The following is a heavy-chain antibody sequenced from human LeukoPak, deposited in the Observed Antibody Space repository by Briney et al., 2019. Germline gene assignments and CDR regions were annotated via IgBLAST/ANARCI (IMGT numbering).Heavy chain of an antibody. CDR1: GYTFTSYY. CDR2: INPSGGST. CDR3: ARAPYDSSGSTTDYYYYGMDV. V-gene: IGHV1-46*01. Sequence: RASVKVSCKASGYTFTSYYMHWVRQAPGQGLEWMGIINPSGGSTSCAQKFQGRVTMTRDTSTSTVYMELSSLRSEDTAVYYCARAPYDSSGSTTDYYYYGMDVWGQGTTVTVSS. D-gene: IGHD3-22*01. J-gene: IGHJ6*02.